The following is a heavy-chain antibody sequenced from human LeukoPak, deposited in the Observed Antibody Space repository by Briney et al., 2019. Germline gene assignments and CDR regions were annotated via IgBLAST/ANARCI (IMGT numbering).Heavy chain of an antibody. D-gene: IGHD6-19*01. V-gene: IGHV1-2*02. CDR2: INPNSGGT. J-gene: IGHJ3*02. CDR3: ARDNGIAVADAFDI. CDR1: GYTFTGYY. Sequence: ASVKVSCKASGYTFTGYYMHWVRQAPGQGLEWMGWINPNSGGTNYAQKFQGRVTMTRDTSISTAYMELSRLRSDDTAVYYCARDNGIAVADAFDIWGQGTMVTVSS.